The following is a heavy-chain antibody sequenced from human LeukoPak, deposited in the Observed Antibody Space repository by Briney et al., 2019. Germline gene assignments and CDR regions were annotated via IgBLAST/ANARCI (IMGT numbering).Heavy chain of an antibody. J-gene: IGHJ5*02. CDR1: GYSISSGYY. Sequence: SETLSLTCTVSGYSISSGYYWGWIRQPPGKGLEWIGSIYHSGSTYYNPSLKSRVTISIDTSKSQFSLRLSSVTAADTAMYYCARGFLEWLPTAWFDPWGQGTLVTVSS. D-gene: IGHD3-3*01. V-gene: IGHV4-38-2*02. CDR2: IYHSGST. CDR3: ARGFLEWLPTAWFDP.